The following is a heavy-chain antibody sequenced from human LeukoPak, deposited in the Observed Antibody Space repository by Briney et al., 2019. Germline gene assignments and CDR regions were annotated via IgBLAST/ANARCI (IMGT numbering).Heavy chain of an antibody. CDR2: ITGSGSNT. V-gene: IGHV3-23*01. J-gene: IGHJ4*02. D-gene: IGHD1-26*01. CDR1: GFTFNTYP. CDR3: VREGLRPYFDY. Sequence: GGTLRLSCAASGFTFNTYPMSWVRQAPEKGLERVSAITGSGSNTYYADSVKGRFTISRDNSKNTLYLLMNSLRGEDTAVYYCVREGLRPYFDYWGQGTLVTVSS.